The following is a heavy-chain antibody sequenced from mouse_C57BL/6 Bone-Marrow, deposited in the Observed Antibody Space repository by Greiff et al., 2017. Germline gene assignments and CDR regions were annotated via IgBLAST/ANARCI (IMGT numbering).Heavy chain of an antibody. CDR1: GFTFSDYG. CDR2: ISSGSSTN. Sequence: EVQRVESGGGLVKPGGSLKLSCAASGFTFSDYGMHWVRQAPEKGLEWVAYISSGSSTNYYADTVKGRFTISRNNAKNTLFLQMTSLKYEDTAMYYCARGTERYFDYWGKGTTLTVSS. CDR3: ARGTERYFDY. V-gene: IGHV5-17*01. J-gene: IGHJ2*01. D-gene: IGHD4-1*01.